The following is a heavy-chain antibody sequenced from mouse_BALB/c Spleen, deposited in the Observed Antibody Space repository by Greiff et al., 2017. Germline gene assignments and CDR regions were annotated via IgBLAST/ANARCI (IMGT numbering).Heavy chain of an antibody. J-gene: IGHJ4*01. CDR1: GFSLTGYG. CDR2: IWGDGST. V-gene: IGHV2-6-7*01. CDR3: ARGMITYYYAMDY. Sequence: VKLMESGPGLVAPSQSLSITCTVSGFSLTGYGVNWVRQPPGKGLEWLGMIWGDGSTDYNSALKSRLSISKDNSKSQVFLKMNSLQTDDTARYYCARGMITYYYAMDYWGQGTSVTVSS. D-gene: IGHD2-4*01.